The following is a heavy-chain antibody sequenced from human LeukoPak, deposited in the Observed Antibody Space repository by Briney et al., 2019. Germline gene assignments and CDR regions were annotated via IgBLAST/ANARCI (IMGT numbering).Heavy chain of an antibody. CDR3: ARGGWVTTPLRTNFDY. CDR2: IIPMFGTA. V-gene: IGHV1-69*13. CDR1: GGTFSSYA. D-gene: IGHD4-17*01. Sequence: GASVKVSCKASGGTFSSYAISWVRQAPGQGREWIGGIIPMFGTANYAQKLQGRVTITADESTSTAYMELSSLRSEDTAVYYCARGGWVTTPLRTNFDYWGQGTLVTVSS. J-gene: IGHJ4*02.